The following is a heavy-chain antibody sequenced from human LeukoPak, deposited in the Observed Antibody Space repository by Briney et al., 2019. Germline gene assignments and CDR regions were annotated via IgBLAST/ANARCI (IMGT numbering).Heavy chain of an antibody. J-gene: IGHJ4*02. V-gene: IGHV4-38-2*02. CDR3: ARDRDSSGWYNEFDY. CDR1: GYSISSGHY. Sequence: PSETLSLTCAVSGYSISSGHYWGWIRQPPGKGLEWIGSIYHSGSTYYNPSLKSRVTISVDTSKNQFSLKLSSVTAADTAVYYCARDRDSSGWYNEFDYWGQGTLVTVSS. CDR2: IYHSGST. D-gene: IGHD6-19*01.